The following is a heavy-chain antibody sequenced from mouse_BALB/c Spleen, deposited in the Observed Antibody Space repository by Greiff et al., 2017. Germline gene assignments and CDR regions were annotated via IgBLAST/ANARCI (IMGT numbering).Heavy chain of an antibody. CDR1: GYTFTDYA. D-gene: IGHD1-1*01. Sequence: QVQLQQSGPELVKPGASVKISCKASGYTFTDYAMHWVKQSHAKSLEWIGVISTYYGDASYNQKFKGKATMTVDKSSSTAYMELARLTSEDSAIYYCERPLYYGSSPFAYWGQGTLVTVSA. CDR2: ISTYYGDA. J-gene: IGHJ3*01. CDR3: ERPLYYGSSPFAY. V-gene: IGHV1-67*01.